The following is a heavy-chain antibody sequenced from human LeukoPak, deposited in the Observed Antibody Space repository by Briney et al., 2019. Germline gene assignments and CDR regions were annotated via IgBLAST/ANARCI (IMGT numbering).Heavy chain of an antibody. D-gene: IGHD1-26*01. V-gene: IGHV4-39*07. J-gene: IGHJ4*02. Sequence: PSETLSLTCTVSGGSISSSSYYWGWIRQPPGKGLEWIGSIYYSGSTYYNPSLKSRVTISVDTSKNQFSLKLSSVTAADTAVYYCARESVKWELPSCFDYWGQGTLVTVSS. CDR2: IYYSGST. CDR3: ARESVKWELPSCFDY. CDR1: GGSISSSSYY.